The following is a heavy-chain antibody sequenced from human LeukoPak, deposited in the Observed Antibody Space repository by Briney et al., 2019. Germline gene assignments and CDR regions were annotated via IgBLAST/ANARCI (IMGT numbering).Heavy chain of an antibody. J-gene: IGHJ4*02. CDR1: GFTLSINY. CDR3: ASSANYYYSSGYPFVDY. D-gene: IGHD3-22*01. CDR2: IYSVGCT. Sequence: GGSLRLSRADSGFTLSINYLSRVPEAPRKGLECGWVIYSVGCTYYADSVKGRFTISRDNSKNTLYLQMNSLRAEDTAVYYCASSANYYYSSGYPFVDYWGQGTLVTVSS. V-gene: IGHV3-53*05.